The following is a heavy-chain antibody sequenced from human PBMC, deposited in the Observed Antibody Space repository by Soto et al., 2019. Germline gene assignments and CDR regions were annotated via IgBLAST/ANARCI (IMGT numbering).Heavy chain of an antibody. V-gene: IGHV6-1*01. CDR3: ARDLNLDGTTGDGMDV. CDR1: GDSVSSNSAA. Sequence: PSQTLSLTCAISGDSVSSNSAAWNWIRQSPSGGLEWLGRTYYRSKWYNDYAVSVKSRITINPDTSKNQFSLQLNSVTPEDTAVYYCARDLNLDGTTGDGMDVWGQGTTVTVSS. D-gene: IGHD1-7*01. CDR2: TYYRSKWYN. J-gene: IGHJ6*02.